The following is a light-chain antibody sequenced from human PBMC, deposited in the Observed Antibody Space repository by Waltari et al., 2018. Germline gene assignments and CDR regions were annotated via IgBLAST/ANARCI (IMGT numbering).Light chain of an antibody. V-gene: IGLV2-14*03. Sequence: QSALTQPASVSGSPGQSITISCTGTSSDVGGFNFVSWYQQHPGKAPKLMIYDVSKRPSGVSNRFSGSKSVNTASLTISGLQAEDEADYYCSSYTISSTLNWVFGGGTKLTVL. CDR3: SSYTISSTLNWV. J-gene: IGLJ3*02. CDR2: DVS. CDR1: SSDVGGFNF.